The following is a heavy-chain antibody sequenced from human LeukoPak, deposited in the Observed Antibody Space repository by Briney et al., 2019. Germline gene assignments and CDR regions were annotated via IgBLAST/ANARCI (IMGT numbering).Heavy chain of an antibody. J-gene: IGHJ4*02. Sequence: GGSLRLSCAASGFTFSSYSMNWVRQAPGKGLEWVSYISSSSSTIYYADSVKGRFTISRDNAKNSLYLQMNSLRAEDTAVYYCARDRGIDYWGQGTLVTVSS. CDR2: ISSSSSTI. CDR1: GFTFSSYS. CDR3: ARDRGIDY. V-gene: IGHV3-48*04. D-gene: IGHD3-10*01.